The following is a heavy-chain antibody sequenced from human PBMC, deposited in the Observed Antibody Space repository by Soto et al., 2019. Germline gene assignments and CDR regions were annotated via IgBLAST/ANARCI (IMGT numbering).Heavy chain of an antibody. V-gene: IGHV3-23*01. Sequence: PGGSLRLSCAASGLTFSSYAMSWVRQAPGKGLDWVSGISGSGGSTYYADSVKGRFTISRDNSKNTLYLQMNSLRAEDTAVYYCAKGGPEYVLLVYYYYYMDVWGKGTTVTVSS. CDR2: ISGSGGST. J-gene: IGHJ6*03. D-gene: IGHD3-9*01. CDR1: GLTFSSYA. CDR3: AKGGPEYVLLVYYYYYMDV.